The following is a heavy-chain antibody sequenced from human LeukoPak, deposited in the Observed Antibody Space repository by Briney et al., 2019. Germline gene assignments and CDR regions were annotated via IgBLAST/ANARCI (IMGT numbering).Heavy chain of an antibody. D-gene: IGHD1-26*01. CDR3: ASYQSGSYYY. V-gene: IGHV4-59*01. CDR2: IYYSGST. J-gene: IGHJ4*02. CDR1: GGSISSYY. Sequence: PSETLSLTCTVSGGSISSYYWSWIRQPPGKGLEWIGYIYYSGSTNYNPSLKSRVTISVDTSKNQFSLKLSSVTAADTAVYYCASYQSGSYYYWGQGTLVTVSS.